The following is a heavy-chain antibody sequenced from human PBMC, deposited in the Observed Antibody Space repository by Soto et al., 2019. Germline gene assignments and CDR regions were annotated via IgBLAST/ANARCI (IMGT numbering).Heavy chain of an antibody. J-gene: IGHJ4*02. CDR3: ARIGGAAMVPFDY. CDR1: GYSFTSYW. CDR2: IDPSDSYT. D-gene: IGHD5-18*01. V-gene: IGHV5-10-1*01. Sequence: PGESLKISCKGSGYSFTSYWISWVRQMPGKGLEWMGRIDPSDSYTNYSPSFQGHVTISADKSISTAYLQWSSLKASDTAMYYCARIGGAAMVPFDYWGQGTLVTVSS.